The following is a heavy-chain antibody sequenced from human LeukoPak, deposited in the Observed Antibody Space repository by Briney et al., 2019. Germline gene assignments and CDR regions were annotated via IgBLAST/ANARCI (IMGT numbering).Heavy chain of an antibody. V-gene: IGHV4-4*07. J-gene: IGHJ6*03. Sequence: SETLSLTCTVSGGSISSYYWSWIRQPAGKGLEWIGRIYTSGSTNYNPSLKSRVTMSVDTSKNQFSLKLSSVTAADTAVYYCARDFVDTAMARGYYYYMDVWGKGTTVTVSS. CDR1: GGSISSYY. CDR2: IYTSGST. CDR3: ARDFVDTAMARGYYYYMDV. D-gene: IGHD5-18*01.